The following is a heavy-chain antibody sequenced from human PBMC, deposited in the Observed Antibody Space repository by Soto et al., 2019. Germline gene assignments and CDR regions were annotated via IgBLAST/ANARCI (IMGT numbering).Heavy chain of an antibody. D-gene: IGHD2-2*01. J-gene: IGHJ6*02. V-gene: IGHV3-30-3*01. CDR2: ISYDGSNK. CDR3: ARGYCSSTSCYPLYYYGMDV. CDR1: GFTFSSYA. Sequence: QVQLVESGGGVVQPGRSLRLSCAASGFTFSSYAMHWVRQAPGKGLEWVAVISYDGSNKYYADSVKGRFTISRDNSKNTLYLQMNSLRAEDTAVYYCARGYCSSTSCYPLYYYGMDVWGQGTTVTVSS.